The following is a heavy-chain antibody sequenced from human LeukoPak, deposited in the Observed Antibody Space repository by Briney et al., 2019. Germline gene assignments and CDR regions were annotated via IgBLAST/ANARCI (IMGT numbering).Heavy chain of an antibody. J-gene: IGHJ6*02. CDR1: GFTFSDYY. Sequence: PGGSLRLSCAASGFTFSDYYMSWVRQAPGKGLEWVSVIYSGGSTYYADSVKGRFTISRDNSKNTLYLQMNSLRAEDTAVYYCARVSGGVYDFWSGYVLGPVDVWGQGTTVTVSS. CDR3: ARVSGGVYDFWSGYVLGPVDV. D-gene: IGHD3-3*01. V-gene: IGHV3-53*01. CDR2: IYSGGST.